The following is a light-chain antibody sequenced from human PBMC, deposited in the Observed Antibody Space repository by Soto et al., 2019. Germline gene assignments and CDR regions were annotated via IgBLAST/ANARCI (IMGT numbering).Light chain of an antibody. CDR1: QSVRSNY. CDR3: QQYRDLPQT. Sequence: ETVLTQSPGNLSLSPGERATLSCRASQSVRSNYLAWYQQKPGQAPRLLIYNSSTRATGIPDRFSGSGSGTDFTLTISRLEPEDFALYYCQQYRDLPQTFGQGTKVDIK. CDR2: NSS. J-gene: IGKJ1*01. V-gene: IGKV3-20*01.